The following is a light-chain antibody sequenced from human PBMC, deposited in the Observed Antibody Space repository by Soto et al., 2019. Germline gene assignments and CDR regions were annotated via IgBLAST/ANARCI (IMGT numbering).Light chain of an antibody. CDR2: SNN. V-gene: IGLV1-44*01. CDR3: AAWDDSLNGRI. J-gene: IGLJ2*01. CDR1: SSNIGRDT. Sequence: QSVLTQPPSASGTPGQRVTISCSGSSSNIGRDTVNWYQHLPGTAPKLLIYSNNQRPSGVPARCSASKSGTSASLAISGLQSEDEADYYCAAWDDSLNGRIFGGGTKLTVL.